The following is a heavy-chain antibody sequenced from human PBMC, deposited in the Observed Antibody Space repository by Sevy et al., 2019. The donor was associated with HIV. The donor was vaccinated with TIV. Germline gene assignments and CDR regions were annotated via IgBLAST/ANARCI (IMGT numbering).Heavy chain of an antibody. CDR2: ISYDGSHK. CDR1: AFTFSTYA. V-gene: IGHV3-30*03. Sequence: GGSLRLSCAASAFTFSTYAMHWVRQAPGKGLEWVAVISYDGSHKYYADSVKGRFTISRDDSKSSLYLQMNTLRAEDTAVYYCARDAGYSVNWYPTFDPWGQGTLVTFSS. J-gene: IGHJ5*02. D-gene: IGHD6-13*01. CDR3: ARDAGYSVNWYPTFDP.